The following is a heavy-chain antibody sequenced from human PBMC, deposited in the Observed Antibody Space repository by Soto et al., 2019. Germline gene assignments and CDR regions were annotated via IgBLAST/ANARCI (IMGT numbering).Heavy chain of an antibody. CDR2: MNPNSGNT. CDR3: AICVDGDNGGYYYYMDV. Sequence: ASVKVSCKASGYTFTSYDINWVRQATGQGLEWMGWMNPNSGNTGYAQKFQGRVTMTRNTSISTAYMDMSSLRSEDTSVYYCAICVDGDNGGYYYYMDVWGKGTTVTVSS. CDR1: GYTFTSYD. V-gene: IGHV1-8*01. D-gene: IGHD4-17*01. J-gene: IGHJ6*03.